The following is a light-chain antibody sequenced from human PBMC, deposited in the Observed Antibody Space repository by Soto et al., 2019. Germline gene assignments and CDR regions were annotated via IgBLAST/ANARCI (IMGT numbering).Light chain of an antibody. CDR2: ATS. CDR1: SSDVGTYNL. V-gene: IGLV2-23*01. CDR3: TSFARGSTLV. Sequence: QSALTQPAAVSGSPGQSITISCTGTSSDVGTYNLVSWYQQYPGKAPKLMIYATSKRPSGVSNRFSGSKSGDTASLTISGLQAEVEADYYCTSFARGSTLVFGGGTKPTVL. J-gene: IGLJ3*02.